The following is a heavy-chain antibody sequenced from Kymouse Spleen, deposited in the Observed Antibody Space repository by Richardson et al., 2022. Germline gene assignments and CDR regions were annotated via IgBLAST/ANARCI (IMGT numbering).Heavy chain of an antibody. J-gene: IGHJ6*02. CDR2: IIPIFGTA. D-gene: IGHD1-26*01. CDR3: ARDSGSYGYYYYGMDV. V-gene: IGHV1-69*05. CDR1: GGTFSSYA. Sequence: QVQLVQSGAEVKKPGSSVKVSCKASGGTFSSYAISWVRQAPGQGLEWMGGIIPIFGTANYAQKFQGRVTITTDESTSTAYMELSSLRSEDTAVYYCARDSGSYGYYYYGMDVWGQGTTVTVSS.